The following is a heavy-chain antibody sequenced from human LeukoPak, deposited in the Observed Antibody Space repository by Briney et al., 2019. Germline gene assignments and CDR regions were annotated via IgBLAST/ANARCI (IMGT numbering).Heavy chain of an antibody. D-gene: IGHD3-22*01. V-gene: IGHV3-53*04. CDR1: GFTVTNNY. CDR2: IYSAGTT. CDR3: ARVLGYDSSGYYRGYFDY. Sequence: GGSLRLSCAASGFTVTNNYMSWVRQAPGKGLEWVSVIYSAGTTYYADSVKGRFTISRQNRENTLFLQMNSVRPEETAVYYCARVLGYDSSGYYRGYFDYWGQGTLVTVSS. J-gene: IGHJ4*02.